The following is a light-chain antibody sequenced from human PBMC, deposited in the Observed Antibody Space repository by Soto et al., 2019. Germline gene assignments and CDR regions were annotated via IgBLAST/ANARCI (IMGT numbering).Light chain of an antibody. CDR2: DVN. V-gene: IGLV2-11*01. CDR3: CSYAGSYTWV. CDR1: SSDVGRYNY. Sequence: QSALTQPRSVSGSPGQSVTISCTATSSDVGRYNYVSWYQGHPGKAPKVMINDVNKRPSGVPDRFSGSKSGNTASLTISGLQADDEADYYCCSYAGSYTWVFGGGTKLTVL. J-gene: IGLJ3*02.